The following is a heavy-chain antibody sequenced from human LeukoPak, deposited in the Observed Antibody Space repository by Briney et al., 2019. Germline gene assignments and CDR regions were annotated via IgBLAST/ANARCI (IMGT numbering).Heavy chain of an antibody. Sequence: PSETLSLTCAVSGGSISSGGYSWSWIRQPPGKGLEWIGYIYHSGSTYYNPSLKSRVTISVDRSKNQFSLKLSSVTAADTAVYYCARESGTSGAFDIWGQGTMVTVSS. V-gene: IGHV4-30-2*01. CDR1: GGSISSGGYS. CDR2: IYHSGST. D-gene: IGHD1-26*01. CDR3: ARESGTSGAFDI. J-gene: IGHJ3*02.